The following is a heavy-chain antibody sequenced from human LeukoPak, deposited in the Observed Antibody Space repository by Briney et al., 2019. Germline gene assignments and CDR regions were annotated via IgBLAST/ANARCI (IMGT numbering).Heavy chain of an antibody. Sequence: GGSLRLSCAASGFTFTYSAMTWVRQAPGKGLEWVSTVSGSGGNTYCADSVKGRFTISRDNSENTVSLQMNSLRAQDTAVYYCAKSLAVPGSPDQWGQGTLVTVSS. V-gene: IGHV3-23*01. CDR3: AKSLAVPGSPDQ. J-gene: IGHJ4*02. CDR1: GFTFTYSA. CDR2: VSGSGGNT. D-gene: IGHD6-19*01.